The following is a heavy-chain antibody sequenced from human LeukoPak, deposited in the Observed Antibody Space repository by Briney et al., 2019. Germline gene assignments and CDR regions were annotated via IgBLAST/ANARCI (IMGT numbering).Heavy chain of an antibody. J-gene: IGHJ4*02. D-gene: IGHD2-21*01. CDR3: ARLAMGGDCFDY. Sequence: ASVKVSCKASGYTFTGYYMHWVRQAPGQGHEWMGWINPNSGGTNYAQKFQGRVTMTRDTSISTAYMELSRLRSDDTAVYYCARLAMGGDCFDYWGQGTLVTVSS. CDR1: GYTFTGYY. CDR2: INPNSGGT. V-gene: IGHV1-2*02.